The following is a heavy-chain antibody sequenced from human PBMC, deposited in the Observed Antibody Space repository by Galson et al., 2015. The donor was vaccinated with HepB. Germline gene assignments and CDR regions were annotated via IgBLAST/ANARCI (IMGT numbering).Heavy chain of an antibody. D-gene: IGHD2-2*01. Sequence: SVKVSCKASGGTFSSYAISWVRQAPGQGLERMGGIIPIFGTANYAQKFQGRVTITADESTSTAYMELSSLRSEDTAVYYCAQNPYCSSTSCYPKGNYYYYYYMDVWGKGTTVTVSS. V-gene: IGHV1-69*13. J-gene: IGHJ6*03. CDR1: GGTFSSYA. CDR2: IIPIFGTA. CDR3: AQNPYCSSTSCYPKGNYYYYYYMDV.